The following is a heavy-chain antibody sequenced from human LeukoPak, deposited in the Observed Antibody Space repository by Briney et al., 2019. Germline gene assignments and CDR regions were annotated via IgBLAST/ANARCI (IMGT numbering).Heavy chain of an antibody. CDR3: ARTQRYCSSTSCPDYGMDV. CDR1: GVSISSYY. D-gene: IGHD2-2*01. J-gene: IGHJ6*02. Sequence: SETLSLTCTVSGVSISSYYWSWIRQPPGRGLEWLGYIYYSGSTNYNPSLKSRVTISVDTSKNQFSLKLSSVTAADTAVYYCARTQRYCSSTSCPDYGMDVWGQGTTVTVSS. V-gene: IGHV4-59*01. CDR2: IYYSGST.